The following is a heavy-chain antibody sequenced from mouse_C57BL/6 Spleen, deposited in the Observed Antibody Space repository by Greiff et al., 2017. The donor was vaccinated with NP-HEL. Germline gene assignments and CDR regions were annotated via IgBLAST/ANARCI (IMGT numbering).Heavy chain of an antibody. Sequence: QLPLKESQHGLLSPSHILSIPFTFSLFSLTSYGVDWVRQSPGKGLEWLGVIWGVGSTNYNSALKSRLSISKDNSKSQVFLKMNSLQTDDTAMYYCASGPFNAMDYWGQGTSVTVSS. CDR2: IWGVGST. CDR1: LFSLTSYG. CDR3: ASGPFNAMDY. V-gene: IGHV2-6*01. J-gene: IGHJ4*01.